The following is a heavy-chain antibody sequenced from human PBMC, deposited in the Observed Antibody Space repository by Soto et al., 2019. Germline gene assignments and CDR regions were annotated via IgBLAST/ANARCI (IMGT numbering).Heavy chain of an antibody. CDR1: GFTFVDFW. D-gene: IGHD2-8*01. Sequence: PGWSLRLSCAASGFTFVDFWMTWVRQAPGKGLECVATIKSDGSEKYSVDSVRGRFTVSRDNAKNSVFLQMNSLRAEDTAMYYCARSTRTHDYWGQGTLVTVSS. CDR2: IKSDGSEK. CDR3: ARSTRTHDY. V-gene: IGHV3-7*01. J-gene: IGHJ4*02.